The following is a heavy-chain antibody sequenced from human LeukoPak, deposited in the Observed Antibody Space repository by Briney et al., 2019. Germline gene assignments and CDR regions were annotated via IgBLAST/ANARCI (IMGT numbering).Heavy chain of an antibody. D-gene: IGHD2-2*01. Sequence: GGSLRLSCAASGFTFSDYYMSWIRQAPGKGLEWVSYISSSGSTIYYADSVKGRFTISRDNSKNTLYLQMNSLRAEDTAVYYCAKDLPGYCSSTSCPGTFDYWGQGTLVTVSS. J-gene: IGHJ4*02. CDR1: GFTFSDYY. CDR2: ISSSGSTI. V-gene: IGHV3-11*01. CDR3: AKDLPGYCSSTSCPGTFDY.